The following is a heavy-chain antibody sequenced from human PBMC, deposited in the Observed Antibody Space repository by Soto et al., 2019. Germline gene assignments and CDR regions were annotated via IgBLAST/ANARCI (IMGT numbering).Heavy chain of an antibody. Sequence: GGSLRLSCAASGFTFSDYYMSWIRQAPGKGLEWVSYISSSGSTIYYADSVKGRFTISRDNAKNSLYLQMNSLRAEDTAVYYCARGLSRGVIITYGMDVWGQGTTVTVSS. CDR2: ISSSGSTI. V-gene: IGHV3-11*01. CDR1: GFTFSDYY. J-gene: IGHJ6*02. CDR3: ARGLSRGVIITYGMDV. D-gene: IGHD3-10*01.